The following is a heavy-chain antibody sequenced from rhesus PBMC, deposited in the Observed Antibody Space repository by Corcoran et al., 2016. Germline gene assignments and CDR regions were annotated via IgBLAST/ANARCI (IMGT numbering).Heavy chain of an antibody. CDR3: ARHRIVAAGTFDY. Sequence: QVQLQESGPGLVTPSETLSLTCAVSGGSISGGYGWSWIRQPPGKGLGWIGHIFGSIGSTYYNPSLKSRVTITRDTSKNQFSQKLSSVTAADAAVYYCARHRIVAAGTFDYWGQGVLVTVSS. D-gene: IGHD6-25*01. V-gene: IGHV4S7*01. CDR2: IFGSIGST. CDR1: GGSISGGYG. J-gene: IGHJ4*01.